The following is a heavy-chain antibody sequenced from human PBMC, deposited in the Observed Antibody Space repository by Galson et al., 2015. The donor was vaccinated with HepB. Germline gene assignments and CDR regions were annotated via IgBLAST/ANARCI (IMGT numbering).Heavy chain of an antibody. J-gene: IGHJ6*02. CDR3: TRAPEGYSYVLYFYAMDV. D-gene: IGHD5-12*01. CDR1: GYTFASYY. V-gene: IGHV5-51*01. CDR2: IYPGESYA. Sequence: QSGAEVKKPGESLKISCKGSGYTFASYYIAWVRQMPGKGLEWMGIIYPGESYARYSPSFQGQVTISADKAISTAYLQWSSLKASDTAMYYCTRAPEGYSYVLYFYAMDVWGQGTAVTVSS.